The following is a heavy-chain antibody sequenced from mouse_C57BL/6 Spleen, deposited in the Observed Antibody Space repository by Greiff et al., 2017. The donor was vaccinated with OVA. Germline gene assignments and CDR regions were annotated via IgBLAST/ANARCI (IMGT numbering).Heavy chain of an antibody. J-gene: IGHJ3*01. D-gene: IGHD2-4*01. Sequence: EVQLQQSGPGLVKPSQSLSLTCSVTGYSITSGYYWNWIRQFPGNKLEWMGYISYDGSNNYNPSLKNRISTTRDTSKNQFFLKLNSVTTEDTATYYCAREADYDWFAYWGQGTLVTVSA. CDR1: GYSITSGYY. CDR2: ISYDGSN. V-gene: IGHV3-6*01. CDR3: AREADYDWFAY.